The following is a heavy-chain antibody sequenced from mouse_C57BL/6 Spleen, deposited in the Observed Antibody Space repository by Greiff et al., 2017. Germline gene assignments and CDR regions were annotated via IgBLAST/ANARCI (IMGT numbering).Heavy chain of an antibody. CDR2: ISYDGSN. Sequence: EVQLQESGPGLVKPSQSLSLTCSVTGYSITSGYYWNWIRQFPGNKLEWMGYISYDGSNNYNPSLKNRISITRDTSKNQFFLKLNSVTTEDTATYYCAREDNYEYYAMDYWRQGTSVTVSS. CDR3: AREDNYEYYAMDY. J-gene: IGHJ4*01. D-gene: IGHD6-1*02. CDR1: GYSITSGYY. V-gene: IGHV3-6*01.